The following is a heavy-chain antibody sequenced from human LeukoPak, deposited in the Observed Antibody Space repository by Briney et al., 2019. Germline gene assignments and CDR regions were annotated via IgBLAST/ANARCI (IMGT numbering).Heavy chain of an antibody. V-gene: IGHV3-23*01. D-gene: IGHD4-17*01. CDR3: ATAQGSTVTQRDNGMDV. CDR2: ISGSGGST. Sequence: PGGSLRLSCAASGFTFSSYAMSWVRQAPGKGLEWVSAISGSGGSTYYADSVKGRFTISRDNSKNTLYLQMNSLRAEDTAVYYCATAQGSTVTQRDNGMDVWGQGTTVTVSS. CDR1: GFTFSSYA. J-gene: IGHJ6*02.